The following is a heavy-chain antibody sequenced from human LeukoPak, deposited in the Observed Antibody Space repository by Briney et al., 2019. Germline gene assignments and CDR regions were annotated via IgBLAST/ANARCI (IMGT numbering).Heavy chain of an antibody. V-gene: IGHV1-2*02. CDR2: INPNSGDT. D-gene: IGHD6-13*01. J-gene: IGHJ5*02. Sequence: ASVKVSCKASGYTFTGYYMHWVRQAPGQGLEWMGWINPNSGDTHYAQNFQARVTMTRDTSNSTAYMELSRLRSDDTAVYYCARGGFRIAAALPPKTWGQGTLVTVSS. CDR1: GYTFTGYY. CDR3: ARGGFRIAAALPPKT.